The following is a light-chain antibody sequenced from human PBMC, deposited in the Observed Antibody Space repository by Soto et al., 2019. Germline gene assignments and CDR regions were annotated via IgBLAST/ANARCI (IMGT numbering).Light chain of an antibody. V-gene: IGKV1-33*01. CDR1: QDIDKN. J-gene: IGKJ5*01. CDR2: DAS. CDR3: QQYDNLLPIT. Sequence: IQLTQSPSSLSASVGDRVTITCQASQDIDKNLNWYQQKPGKAPKLLIYDASSLQTGVPSRFSGSGSATDFTFPISSLQPEDIATYYCQQYDNLLPITFGQGTRLEMK.